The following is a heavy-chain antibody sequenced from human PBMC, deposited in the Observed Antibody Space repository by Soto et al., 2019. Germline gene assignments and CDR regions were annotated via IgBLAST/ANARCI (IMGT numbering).Heavy chain of an antibody. J-gene: IGHJ6*02. D-gene: IGHD2-2*01. CDR1: VGTFSRYS. Sequence: QVQLVQSGAEVKKPGSSVKVSCKASVGTFSRYSITWVRQAPGHGLEWIGRIIPIFGIASYAQKFQGRVTITVDESKSTTYMELGSLRSDDTAVYYCAREDRDRETGLVPAAIDGMDVWGQGTTVTVSS. CDR3: AREDRDRETGLVPAAIDGMDV. V-gene: IGHV1-69*08. CDR2: IIPIFGIA.